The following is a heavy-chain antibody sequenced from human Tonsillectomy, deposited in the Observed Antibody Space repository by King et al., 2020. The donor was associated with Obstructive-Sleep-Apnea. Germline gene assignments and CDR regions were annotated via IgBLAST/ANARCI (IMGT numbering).Heavy chain of an antibody. J-gene: IGHJ5*02. V-gene: IGHV4-31*03. Sequence: VQLQESGPGLVKPSQTLSLTCTVSGGSISSGGYYWSWIRQHPGKGLGWIGYSYYRWSPYYNPSLKSRVTISVDTSKNQFSLKLSSVTAADTAVYYCARGRYFDWLIDPWGQGTLVTVSS. CDR3: ARGRYFDWLIDP. CDR2: SYYRWSP. CDR1: GGSISSGGYY. D-gene: IGHD3-9*01.